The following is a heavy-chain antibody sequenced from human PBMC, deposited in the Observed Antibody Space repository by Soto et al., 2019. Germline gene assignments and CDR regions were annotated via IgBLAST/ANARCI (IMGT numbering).Heavy chain of an antibody. CDR3: ARDGGVYDYSPLAY. CDR1: GGTFSSYA. Sequence: QVQLVQSGAEVKKPGSSVKVSCKASGGTFSSYAISWVRQAPGQGLEWMGGIIPIFGTADYAQKFQGRVTINAGESTSTAYRELGSVRSEDTAVYYCARDGGVYDYSPLAYWGQGTLVPVSS. V-gene: IGHV1-69*12. J-gene: IGHJ4*02. CDR2: IIPIFGTA. D-gene: IGHD4-4*01.